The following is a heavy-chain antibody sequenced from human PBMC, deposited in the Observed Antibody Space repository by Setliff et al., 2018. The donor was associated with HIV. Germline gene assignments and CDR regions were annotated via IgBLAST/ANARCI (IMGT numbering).Heavy chain of an antibody. V-gene: IGHV4-30-4*08. J-gene: IGHJ4*02. CDR1: GGSISSGDYY. Sequence: SETLSLTCTVSGGSISSGDYYWSWIRQPPGKGLEWIGYIYYSGSTYYNPSLRSRVTISLDTSKNQFSLKLSSMTAADTAVYFCVRGPQWLVQKGRVYYFDYWGQGALVTVSS. CDR3: VRGPQWLVQKGRVYYFDY. CDR2: IYYSGST. D-gene: IGHD6-19*01.